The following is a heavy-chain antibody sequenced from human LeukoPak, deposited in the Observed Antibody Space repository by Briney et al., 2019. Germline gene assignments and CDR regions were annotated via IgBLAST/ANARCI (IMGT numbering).Heavy chain of an antibody. J-gene: IGHJ6*02. CDR1: GFTFSTYN. V-gene: IGHV3-48*04. CDR2: ISSGGDSL. Sequence: GGSLRLSCAASGFTFSTYNMNWVRQAPGKGLEWVSFISSGGDSLYYADSVRGRFTISRDNAKNSLFLQMNSLRAEDTAVYYCARGVVVVPDYLYYGLDVWGQGTTVTVSS. D-gene: IGHD2-2*01. CDR3: ARGVVVVPDYLYYGLDV.